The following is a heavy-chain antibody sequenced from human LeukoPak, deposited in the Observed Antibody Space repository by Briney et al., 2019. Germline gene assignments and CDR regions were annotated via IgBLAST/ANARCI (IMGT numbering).Heavy chain of an antibody. CDR2: IYYSGST. J-gene: IGHJ6*03. V-gene: IGHV4-59*01. D-gene: IGHD3-10*01. CDR3: AKSAGGYYYYYMDV. Sequence: SETLSLTCTVSGGSISSYYWSWIRQPPGKGLEWIGYIYYSGSTNYNPSLKSRVTISVDTSKNQFSLKLSSVTAADTAVYYCAKSAGGYYYYYMDVWGKGTTLTVSS. CDR1: GGSISSYY.